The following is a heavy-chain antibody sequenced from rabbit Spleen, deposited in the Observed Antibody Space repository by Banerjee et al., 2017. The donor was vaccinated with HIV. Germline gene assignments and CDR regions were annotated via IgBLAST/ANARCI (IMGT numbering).Heavy chain of an antibody. CDR2: PDGGTSDTT. V-gene: IGHV1S45*01. J-gene: IGHJ6*01. CDR1: GFSFSTSYW. CDR3: ARDSGTSFSTYGMDL. D-gene: IGHD8-1*01. Sequence: QEQLVESGGGLVKPEGSLTLTCTASGFSFSTSYWICWVRQAPGKGLEWIACPDGGTSDTTYYANRAKGRFTFSKTSSTTVTLQMTSLTAADTATYFCARDSGTSFSTYGMDLWGPGTLVTVS.